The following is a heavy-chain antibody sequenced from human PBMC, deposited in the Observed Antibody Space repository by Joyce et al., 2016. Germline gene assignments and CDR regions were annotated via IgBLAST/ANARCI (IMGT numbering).Heavy chain of an antibody. V-gene: IGHV4-4*02. D-gene: IGHD5-12*01. J-gene: IGHJ5*01. CDR2: IYLGGST. CDR1: GGSISSAHW. CDR3: ARNGAYSQDS. Sequence: QVQLQESGPGLVKPSGTLSLTCAVAGGSISSAHWWSWGRQLPGKGLEWIGEIYLGGSTTYNPSLKSRVTISVDKSKNQLSLKMNSVTAADTAGYYCARNGAYSQDSWGQGTLVTVSS.